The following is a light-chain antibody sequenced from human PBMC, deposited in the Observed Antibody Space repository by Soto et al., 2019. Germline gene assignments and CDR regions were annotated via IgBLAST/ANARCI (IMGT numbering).Light chain of an antibody. Sequence: DIQMTQSPSSLSASVGDRVTITCQARQDISNFLNWYQQKPGKAPKLLIYDASNLETGVPSRFSGSGSGTDFSFTISSLQPEDIATYFCQQYENLPSFGPGTKVDIK. CDR2: DAS. V-gene: IGKV1-33*01. J-gene: IGKJ3*01. CDR1: QDISNF. CDR3: QQYENLPS.